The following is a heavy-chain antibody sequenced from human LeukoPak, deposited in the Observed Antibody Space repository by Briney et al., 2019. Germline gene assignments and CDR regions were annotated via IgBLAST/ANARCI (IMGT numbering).Heavy chain of an antibody. D-gene: IGHD6-13*01. Sequence: GGSLRLSCAASGFTVSSNYMSWVRQAPGKGLEWVSVIYSGGSTYYADSVKGQFTISRDNSKNTLYLQMNSLRAEDTAVYYCARAFMTAAGTAAFDIWGQGTMVTISP. CDR3: ARAFMTAAGTAAFDI. V-gene: IGHV3-66*02. J-gene: IGHJ3*02. CDR2: IYSGGST. CDR1: GFTVSSNY.